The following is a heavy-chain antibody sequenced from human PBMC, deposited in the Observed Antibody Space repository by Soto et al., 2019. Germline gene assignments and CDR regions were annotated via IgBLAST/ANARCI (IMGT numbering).Heavy chain of an antibody. Sequence: SEILSLTCTVSGGSISSYYWSWIRQPPGKGLEWIGYIYYSGSTNYNPSLKSRVTISVDTSKNQFSLKLSSVTAADTAVYYFARGHRYCSSTSCYDWFDPWGQGTLVTVSS. D-gene: IGHD2-2*01. CDR2: IYYSGST. V-gene: IGHV4-59*01. CDR1: GGSISSYY. J-gene: IGHJ5*02. CDR3: ARGHRYCSSTSCYDWFDP.